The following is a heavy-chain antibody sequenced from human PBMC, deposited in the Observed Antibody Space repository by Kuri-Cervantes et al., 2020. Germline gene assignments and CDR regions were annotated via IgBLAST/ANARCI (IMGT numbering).Heavy chain of an antibody. Sequence: SVKVSCKASGGTFSSYAISWVRQAPGQGLEWTGGIIPIFGTANYAQKFQSRVTITADESTSTAYMELSSLRSDDTAVYYCARDGLGAAASLAFDIWGQGTMVTVSS. V-gene: IGHV1-69*13. CDR2: IIPIFGTA. D-gene: IGHD6-13*01. CDR3: ARDGLGAAASLAFDI. J-gene: IGHJ3*02. CDR1: GGTFSSYA.